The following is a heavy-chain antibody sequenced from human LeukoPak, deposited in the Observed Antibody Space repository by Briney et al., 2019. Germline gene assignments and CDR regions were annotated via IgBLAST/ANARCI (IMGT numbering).Heavy chain of an antibody. Sequence: PSETLSLTCAVSGYPINNAYYWVWIRQPPGKWLEWIGSLYHPDSTYYNPSLKSRVTMSVDTSRNQFSLKLSFVTAADTAVYYCARQYDSYFYYYLDLWGTGTTVTVSS. J-gene: IGHJ6*03. D-gene: IGHD2-2*01. CDR1: GYPINNAYY. CDR2: LYHPDST. V-gene: IGHV4-38-2*01. CDR3: ARQYDSYFYYYLDL.